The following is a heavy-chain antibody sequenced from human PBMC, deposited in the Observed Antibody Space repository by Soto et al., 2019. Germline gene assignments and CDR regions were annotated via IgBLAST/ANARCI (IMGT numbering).Heavy chain of an antibody. CDR3: AKSPRGEMPTD. CDR1: GYTFINYA. CDR2: INTYNGNT. D-gene: IGHD4-4*01. Sequence: QVQLVQSGPEVKKPGASVKVSCKASGYTFINYAITWVRQAPGQGLEWMGWINTYNGNTNYAENLQGSAAMTTDTPANPAYMEVRSLRSDDSAVYYCAKSPRGEMPTDWGQRTLVTVSS. V-gene: IGHV1-18*01. J-gene: IGHJ4*02.